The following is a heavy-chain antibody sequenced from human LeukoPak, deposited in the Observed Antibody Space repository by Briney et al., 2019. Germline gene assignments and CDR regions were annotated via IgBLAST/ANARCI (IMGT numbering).Heavy chain of an antibody. CDR1: GFTVSGNY. Sequence: GGSLRLSCAASGFTVSGNYMSWVRQAPGKGLEWVAVIWYDGSNKYYADSVKGRFTISRDNSKNTLYLQMNSLRAEDTAVYYCARVPWDYWGQGTLVTVSS. J-gene: IGHJ4*02. V-gene: IGHV3-33*08. CDR3: ARVPWDY. CDR2: IWYDGSNK.